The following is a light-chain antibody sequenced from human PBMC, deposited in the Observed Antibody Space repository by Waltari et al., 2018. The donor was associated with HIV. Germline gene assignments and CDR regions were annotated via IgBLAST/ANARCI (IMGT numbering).Light chain of an antibody. V-gene: IGLV3-27*01. Sequence: YELTQPSSVSVSPGQTARITCSGDVLTEKYARWFQQKAGQAPVWVIYKYTERPPGIPERFAGSTSGTTITLTIRGAQVEDEADYYCYCPPDNNLGIFGGGTRLTVL. CDR3: YCPPDNNLGI. CDR2: KYT. CDR1: VLTEKY. J-gene: IGLJ2*01.